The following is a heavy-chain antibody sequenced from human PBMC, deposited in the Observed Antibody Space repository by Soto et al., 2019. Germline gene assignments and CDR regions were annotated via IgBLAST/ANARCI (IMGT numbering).Heavy chain of an antibody. J-gene: IGHJ4*02. CDR2: ISASGDST. Sequence: EVQLLESGGGLVQPGGSLRLSCAASEFTFSHYAMTWVRQAPGKGLEWVSTISASGDSTHYADSVKGRFIISRDNSENTLFLQMNTLRADDTAVYFCAKDRAVERHRDSTSCYFVTTDFDYWGQGTLVTVSS. CDR1: EFTFSHYA. CDR3: AKDRAVERHRDSTSCYFVTTDFDY. V-gene: IGHV3-23*01. D-gene: IGHD2-2*01.